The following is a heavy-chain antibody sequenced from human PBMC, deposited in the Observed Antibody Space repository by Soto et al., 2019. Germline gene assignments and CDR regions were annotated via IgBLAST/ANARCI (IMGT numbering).Heavy chain of an antibody. D-gene: IGHD3-16*01. J-gene: IGHJ4*02. V-gene: IGHV4-59*13. CDR2: IYYSGST. Sequence: ASETLSLTCTVSGGSISSYYWSWIRQPPGKGLEWIGYIYYSGSTNYNPSLKSRVTISVDTSKNQFSLKLSSVTAADTAVYYCAREGSTLGFEDYWGQGTLVTVSS. CDR1: GGSISSYY. CDR3: AREGSTLGFEDY.